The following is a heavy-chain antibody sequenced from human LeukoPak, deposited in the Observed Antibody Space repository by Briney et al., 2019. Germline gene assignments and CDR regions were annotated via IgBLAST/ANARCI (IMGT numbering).Heavy chain of an antibody. CDR1: GFTFSSYW. D-gene: IGHD2/OR15-2a*01. CDR3: ARGNYYGMDV. V-gene: IGHV3-74*03. J-gene: IGHJ6*02. CDR2: INRDGSTT. Sequence: GGSLRLSCAASGFTFSSYWMSWVRQAPGKGLVWVSGINRDGSTTTYADSVKGRFTVSRDNAKNTLYLQMNSLRAEDTAVYYCARGNYYGMDVWGQGTTVTVSS.